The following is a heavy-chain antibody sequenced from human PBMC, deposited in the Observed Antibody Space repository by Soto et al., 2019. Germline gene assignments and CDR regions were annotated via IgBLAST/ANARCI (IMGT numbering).Heavy chain of an antibody. CDR2: IYWDDDK. CDR1: GLSLSTSGVG. D-gene: IGHD2-8*01. Sequence: QITLKESGPPLVKPTQTLTLTCTFSGLSLSTSGVGVGWIRQPPGKALEWLALIYWDDDKRYTPSLRSRLTSTKDTSKNQVVLTMTNMDPVDTATYYCALSKGYCTNGVCYFDYWGQGTLVTVSS. V-gene: IGHV2-5*02. CDR3: ALSKGYCTNGVCYFDY. J-gene: IGHJ4*02.